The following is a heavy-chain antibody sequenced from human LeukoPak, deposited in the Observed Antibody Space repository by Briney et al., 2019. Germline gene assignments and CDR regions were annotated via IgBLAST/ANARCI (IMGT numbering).Heavy chain of an antibody. D-gene: IGHD1-1*01. V-gene: IGHV5-51*01. J-gene: IGHJ3*02. CDR1: GYSFTSYW. CDR2: IYPGDSDT. Sequence: GESLKISCKGSGYSFTSYWIGWVRQMPGKGLEWMGMIYPGDSDTRYSPSFQGQVTISADKSISTAYLQWSSLKASDTAMYYCARIGTTGTPYDAFDIWGQGTMVTVSS. CDR3: ARIGTTGTPYDAFDI.